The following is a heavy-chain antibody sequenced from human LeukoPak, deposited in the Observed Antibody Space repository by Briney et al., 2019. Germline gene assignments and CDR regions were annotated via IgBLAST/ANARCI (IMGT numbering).Heavy chain of an antibody. J-gene: IGHJ3*02. Sequence: GGSLRLSCAASGFTYSSYSMNWVRQAPGKGLEWVSSISSSSSYIYYADSVKGRFTISRDNAKNSLYLQMNSLRAEDTAVYYCAKGSKLRSTSCLDAFDIWGQGTMVTVSS. CDR3: AKGSKLRSTSCLDAFDI. V-gene: IGHV3-21*04. CDR1: GFTYSSYS. CDR2: ISSSSSYI. D-gene: IGHD2-2*01.